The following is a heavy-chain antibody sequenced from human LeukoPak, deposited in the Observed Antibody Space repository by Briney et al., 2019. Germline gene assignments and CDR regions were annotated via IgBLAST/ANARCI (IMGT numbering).Heavy chain of an antibody. Sequence: SETLSLTCAVYGGSFSGYYWGWIRQPPGKGLEWIGEINHSGSTNYNPPLKSRVTISVDTSKNQFSLKLSSVTAADTAVYYCARTHTIFGVVRRNWFDPWGQGTPVTVSS. CDR2: INHSGST. CDR3: ARTHTIFGVVRRNWFDP. V-gene: IGHV4-34*01. J-gene: IGHJ5*02. CDR1: GGSFSGYY. D-gene: IGHD3-3*01.